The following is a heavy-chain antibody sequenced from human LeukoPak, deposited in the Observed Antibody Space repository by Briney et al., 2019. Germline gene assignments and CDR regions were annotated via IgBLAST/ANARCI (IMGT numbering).Heavy chain of an antibody. CDR2: ISSSSSTI. CDR3: ARAVDYYDSSGYYSYYYMDV. CDR1: GFTFSSYS. D-gene: IGHD3-22*01. Sequence: GGSLRLSCAASGFTFSSYSMNWVRQAPGKGLEWVSYISSSSSTIYYADSVKGRFTISRDNAKNSLYLQMNSLRAEDTAVYYCARAVDYYDSSGYYSYYYMDVWGKGTTVTVSS. J-gene: IGHJ6*03. V-gene: IGHV3-48*01.